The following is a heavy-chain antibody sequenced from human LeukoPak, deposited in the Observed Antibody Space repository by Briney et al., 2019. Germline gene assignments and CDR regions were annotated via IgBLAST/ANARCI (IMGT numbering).Heavy chain of an antibody. Sequence: PGGSLRLSCAASGFSVSSNYMTWVRQAPGKGLECVSVIYGGVNTYYADSVGGRFTISRDNSKNTLYLQMNSLRVEDTAMYYCARGRWSSSGYQDYWGRGTLVTVSS. V-gene: IGHV3-53*01. CDR2: IYGGVNT. CDR1: GFSVSSNY. J-gene: IGHJ4*02. D-gene: IGHD3-22*01. CDR3: ARGRWSSSGYQDY.